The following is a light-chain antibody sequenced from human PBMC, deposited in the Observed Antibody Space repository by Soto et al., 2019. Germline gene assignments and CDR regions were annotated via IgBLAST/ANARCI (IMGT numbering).Light chain of an antibody. V-gene: IGLV1-40*01. CDR2: GNS. CDR3: QSYDNTLGARYV. Sequence: QSVLTQPPSVSGAPGQRVTISCTGSRSNIGANYDVHWYQQRPGTAPKLLIFGNSNRPSGVPDRFSGSKSGTSASLAITGLQADDEGDYYFQSYDNTLGARYVFGTGTELTVL. J-gene: IGLJ1*01. CDR1: RSNIGANYD.